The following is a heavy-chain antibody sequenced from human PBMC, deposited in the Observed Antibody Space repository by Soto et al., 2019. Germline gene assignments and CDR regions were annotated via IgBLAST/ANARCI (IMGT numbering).Heavy chain of an antibody. CDR2: IYYGGST. CDR1: GGSISPYY. Sequence: SETLSLTCTVSGGSISPYYWSWIRQPPGKGLEWVGYIYYGGSTSYNPSLKSRITISLETSKSQISLRLSSVTAADTAVYYCARLLYGSGSWFDPWGQGTLVTVSS. J-gene: IGHJ5*02. D-gene: IGHD3-10*01. CDR3: ARLLYGSGSWFDP. V-gene: IGHV4-59*08.